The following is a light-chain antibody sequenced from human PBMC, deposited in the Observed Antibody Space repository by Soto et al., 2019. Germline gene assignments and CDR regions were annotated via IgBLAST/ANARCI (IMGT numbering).Light chain of an antibody. Sequence: DIQMTQSPSTLSASVGDRVTITCRASQSINTWLAWYQQKPGEAPKLLIYEVSTLERGVPSRFSGSGSGTEFTLTISSLQPDDFATFYCQQYKTYSRTFGQGTKVEVK. V-gene: IGKV1-5*03. CDR1: QSINTW. J-gene: IGKJ1*01. CDR2: EVS. CDR3: QQYKTYSRT.